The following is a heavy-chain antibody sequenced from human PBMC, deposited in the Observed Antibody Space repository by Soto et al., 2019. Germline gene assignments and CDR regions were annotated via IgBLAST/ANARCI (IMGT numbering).Heavy chain of an antibody. V-gene: IGHV3-23*01. CDR1: GFTFSSYA. Sequence: SGGSLRLSCAASGFTFSSYAMSWVRQAPGKGLEWVSAISGGGGSTYYADSVKGRFTISRDNSKNTLYLQMNSLRAEDTAVYYCAKRAIQLWLSSHWGQGTLVTVSS. CDR2: ISGGGGST. D-gene: IGHD5-18*01. CDR3: AKRAIQLWLSSH. J-gene: IGHJ1*01.